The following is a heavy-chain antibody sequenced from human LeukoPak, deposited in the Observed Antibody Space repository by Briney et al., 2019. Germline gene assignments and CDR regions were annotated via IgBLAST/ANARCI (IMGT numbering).Heavy chain of an antibody. J-gene: IGHJ4*02. Sequence: GGSLRLSCAASGFTFSSYSMNWVRQAPGKGLEWVSSISSSSSYIYYADSVKGRFTISRDNAKNSLYLQMNSLRAEDTAVYYCAKDPYYYGSGSYPPDYWGQGTLVTVSS. D-gene: IGHD3-10*01. V-gene: IGHV3-21*01. CDR3: AKDPYYYGSGSYPPDY. CDR1: GFTFSSYS. CDR2: ISSSSSYI.